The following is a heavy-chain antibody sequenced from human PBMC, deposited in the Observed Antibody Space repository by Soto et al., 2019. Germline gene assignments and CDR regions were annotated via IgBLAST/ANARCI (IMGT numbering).Heavy chain of an antibody. CDR2: IYYSGST. Sequence: SETLSLTCTVSGGSISSSSYYWGWIRQPPGKGLEWIGSIYYSGSTYYNPSLKSRVTISVDTSKNQFSLKLSSVTAADTAVYYCAREGSWYPGNWFDPWGQGTLVTVSS. J-gene: IGHJ5*02. V-gene: IGHV4-39*02. D-gene: IGHD6-13*01. CDR3: AREGSWYPGNWFDP. CDR1: GGSISSSSYY.